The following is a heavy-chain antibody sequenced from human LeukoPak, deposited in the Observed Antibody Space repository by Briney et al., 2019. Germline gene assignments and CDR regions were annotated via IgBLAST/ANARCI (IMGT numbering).Heavy chain of an antibody. CDR2: ISDDGRHK. V-gene: IGHV3-30*04. CDR3: ARARSVRAPTGFDY. D-gene: IGHD1-26*01. Sequence: SGTSLRLSCAASGFTFSSYALHWVRQAPGKGLEWVAVISDDGRHKYYAESVEGRFTISRDNSKNMLYLQMNSLRPDDTAVCYCARARSVRAPTGFDYWGQGTLVTVSS. CDR1: GFTFSSYA. J-gene: IGHJ4*02.